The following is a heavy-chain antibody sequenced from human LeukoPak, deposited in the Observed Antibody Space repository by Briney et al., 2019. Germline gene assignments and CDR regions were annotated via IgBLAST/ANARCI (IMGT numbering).Heavy chain of an antibody. J-gene: IGHJ6*02. V-gene: IGHV3-53*01. Sequence: GGSLRLSCAASGFTVSTNYMSWVRQAPGKGLEWVSIIYSGGSTYYADSVKGRFTISRDNSKNTLYLQMNSLRAADTAVYYCAREKEDYYGMDVWGQGTTVTVSS. CDR3: AREKEDYYGMDV. CDR2: IYSGGST. CDR1: GFTVSTNY.